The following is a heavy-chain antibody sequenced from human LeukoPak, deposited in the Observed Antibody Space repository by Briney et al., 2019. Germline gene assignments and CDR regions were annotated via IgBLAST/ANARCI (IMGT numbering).Heavy chain of an antibody. V-gene: IGHV4-39*01. J-gene: IGHJ4*02. Sequence: SETLSLTCTVSGGSISSSSYYWGWIRQPPGKGLEWVGSIYYSGSTYYNPSLKSRVTISVDTSKNQFSLKLSSVTAADTAVYYCASWVPFGRHTKYYFDYWGQGTLVTVSS. CDR1: GGSISSSSYY. D-gene: IGHD3-10*01. CDR2: IYYSGST. CDR3: ASWVPFGRHTKYYFDY.